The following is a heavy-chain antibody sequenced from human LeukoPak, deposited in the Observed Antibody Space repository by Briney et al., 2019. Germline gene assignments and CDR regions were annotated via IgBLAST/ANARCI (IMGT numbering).Heavy chain of an antibody. CDR3: ARVGSSWYVNI. J-gene: IGHJ3*02. D-gene: IGHD6-13*01. CDR2: ISGSASST. CDR1: GFTFSSYA. Sequence: GSLRLSCAASGFTFSSYAMSWVRQAPGKGLEWVSAISGSASSTYHADSVKGRFTISRDNSKNTLYLQMNSLRAEDTAVYYCARVGSSWYVNIWGQGTMVTVSS. V-gene: IGHV3-23*01.